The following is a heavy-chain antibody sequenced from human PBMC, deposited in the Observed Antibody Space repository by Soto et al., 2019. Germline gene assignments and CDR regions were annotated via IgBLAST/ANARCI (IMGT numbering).Heavy chain of an antibody. CDR2: TYYRSKWYN. J-gene: IGHJ6*02. CDR1: GDSVSSNSAA. D-gene: IGHD2-15*01. CDR3: ARDRYCSGVICYSPYQCYVMDV. Sequence: PSQTLSLTCAISGDSVSSNSAAWNWIRQSPSRGLEWLGRTYYRSKWYNDYAVSVKSRITINPDTSKNQFSLQLNSVTPEDTAVYYCARDRYCSGVICYSPYQCYVMDVWCQGTSVTGSS. V-gene: IGHV6-1*01.